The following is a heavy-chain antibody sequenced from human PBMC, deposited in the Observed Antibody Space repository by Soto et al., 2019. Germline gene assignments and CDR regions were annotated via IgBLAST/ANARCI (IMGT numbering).Heavy chain of an antibody. CDR1: GFTFSSYA. CDR3: AKVSGTYYKFQYLDY. V-gene: IGHV3-23*01. J-gene: IGHJ4*02. D-gene: IGHD3-10*01. CDR2: IIGGGGNT. Sequence: EVQLLESGGGLVQPGGSLRLSCAASGFTFSSYAMSWVRQAPAKGMEWVSAIIGGGGNTYHADSVKGRFTISSVTSKNTLSLQMNSLRAEDTTVYYCAKVSGTYYKFQYLDYCGQGTLVTVSS.